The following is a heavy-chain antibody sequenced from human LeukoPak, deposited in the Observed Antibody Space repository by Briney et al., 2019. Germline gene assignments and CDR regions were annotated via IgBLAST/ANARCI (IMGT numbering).Heavy chain of an antibody. CDR3: ARQEVPAATSNWFDP. CDR2: ISSSSSYI. CDR1: GFTFSSYS. J-gene: IGHJ5*02. Sequence: GGSLRLSCAASGFTFSSYSMNWVRQAPGKGLEWVSSISSSSSYIYYADSVKGRFTISRDNAKNSLYLQMNSLRAEDTAVYYCARQEVPAATSNWFDPWGQGTLVTVSS. D-gene: IGHD2-2*01. V-gene: IGHV3-21*01.